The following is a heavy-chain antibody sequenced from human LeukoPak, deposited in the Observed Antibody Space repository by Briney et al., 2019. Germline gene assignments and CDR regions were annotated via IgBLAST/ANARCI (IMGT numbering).Heavy chain of an antibody. D-gene: IGHD1-14*01. CDR3: AREWVSWGTPSFDF. CDR1: GFTFSSHA. Sequence: GGSLRLSCAASGFTFSSHAMHWVRQAPGKGLEWMAMISTEGNNKYFADSVKGRFSISRDNSKNTLYLQMNSLRAEDTAVYYCAREWVSWGTPSFDFWGQGTLVTVSS. J-gene: IGHJ4*02. CDR2: ISTEGNNK. V-gene: IGHV3-30-3*01.